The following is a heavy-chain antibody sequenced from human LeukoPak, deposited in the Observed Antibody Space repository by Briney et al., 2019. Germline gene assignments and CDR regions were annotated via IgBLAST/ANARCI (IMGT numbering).Heavy chain of an antibody. CDR3: ARHPPMDV. CDR1: GFSISSDDC. J-gene: IGHJ6*03. CDR2: ISNRGSP. V-gene: IGHV4-38-2*01. Sequence: PSETLSLTCLVSGFSISSDDCWGWIRQPPGKGLEWIGSISNRGSPYYNPSLKSRVTMSVDTPNNHFSLRLSSVTAADTAVYYCARHPPMDVWGKGTTVTVSS.